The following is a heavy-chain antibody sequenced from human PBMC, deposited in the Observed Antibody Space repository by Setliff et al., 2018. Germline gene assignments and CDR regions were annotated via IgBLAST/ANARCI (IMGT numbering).Heavy chain of an antibody. CDR3: ARASDSSGYYYADAFDI. Sequence: PSETLSLTCSVSGDSINSGDYFWSWIRQTPGMGLEWIGYISHSGSTYYNPSLKSRVTISVDTSKNQFSLNLSSVTAADTAVYYCARASDSSGYYYADAFDIWGQGTMVTVSS. CDR2: ISHSGST. V-gene: IGHV4-30-4*08. J-gene: IGHJ3*02. D-gene: IGHD3-22*01. CDR1: GDSINSGDYF.